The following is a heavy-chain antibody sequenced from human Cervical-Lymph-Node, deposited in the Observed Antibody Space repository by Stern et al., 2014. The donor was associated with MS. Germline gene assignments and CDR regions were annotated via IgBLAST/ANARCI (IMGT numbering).Heavy chain of an antibody. CDR1: GFTFSNYW. CDR2: IKQDGSEK. D-gene: IGHD1-1*01. V-gene: IGHV3-7*01. J-gene: IGHJ4*02. Sequence: EDQLVESGGGLVQPGGSLRLSCAASGFTFSNYWMSWVRQAPGKGLEWVANIKQDGSEKFYVDSVKGRFTISRDNAKNLLYLQMNSLRAEDTAVYYCAKWYNYGLSDDWGQGTLVTVSS. CDR3: AKWYNYGLSDD.